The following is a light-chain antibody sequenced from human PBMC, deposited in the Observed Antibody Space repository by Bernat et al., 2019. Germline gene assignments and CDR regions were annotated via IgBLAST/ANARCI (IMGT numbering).Light chain of an antibody. Sequence: DIQMTQSPSSLSASVGDRVTITCRASQGISKYLAWLQPKAGKAPKSLIYGASTLHSGVPSRFSGSGSGTEFTLTISSLQPEDLATYYCQQYDRYPLTFGGGTKVEVK. CDR1: QGISKY. V-gene: IGKV1-16*01. CDR3: QQYDRYPLT. J-gene: IGKJ4*01. CDR2: GAS.